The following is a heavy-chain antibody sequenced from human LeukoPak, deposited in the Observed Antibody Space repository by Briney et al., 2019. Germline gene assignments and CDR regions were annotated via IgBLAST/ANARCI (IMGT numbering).Heavy chain of an antibody. CDR3: ARGLPTYYYDSSGCQVDY. J-gene: IGHJ4*02. CDR1: GYTFTSYG. V-gene: IGHV1-18*01. CDR2: ISAYNGNT. D-gene: IGHD3-22*01. Sequence: ASVKVSCKASGYTFTSYGISWVRQAPGQGLEWMGWISAYNGNTNYAQKFQGRVTMTRDMSTSTVYMELSSLRSEDTAVYYCARGLPTYYYDSSGCQVDYWGQGTLVTVSS.